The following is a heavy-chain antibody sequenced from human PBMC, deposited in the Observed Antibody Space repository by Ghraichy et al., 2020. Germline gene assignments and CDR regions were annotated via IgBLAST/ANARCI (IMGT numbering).Heavy chain of an antibody. CDR2: ISAYNGNT. V-gene: IGHV1-18*01. CDR3: AMEYCGGGSCYGFWYYYYGMDV. D-gene: IGHD2-15*01. Sequence: ASVKVSCKASGYTFTSYGISWVRQAPGQGLEWMGWISAYNGNTNYAQKLQGRVTMTTDTSTSTAYMELRSLRSDDTAVYYCAMEYCGGGSCYGFWYYYYGMDVWGQGTTVTVSS. CDR1: GYTFTSYG. J-gene: IGHJ6*02.